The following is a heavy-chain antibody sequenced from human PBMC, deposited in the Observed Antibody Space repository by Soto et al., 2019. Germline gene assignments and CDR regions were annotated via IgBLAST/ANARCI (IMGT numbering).Heavy chain of an antibody. Sequence: EVQLVESGGGLVQPGRSLRLSCAGSGFTFDDYAMHWVRQAPGKGLEWVSGISWNVGSIAYADSVKGRFTISRDNAKNSLYLQMNSLRAEDTALYYCAKGVAGWYYFDYWGQGTLVTVSS. J-gene: IGHJ4*02. CDR2: ISWNVGSI. V-gene: IGHV3-9*01. CDR1: GFTFDDYA. CDR3: AKGVAGWYYFDY. D-gene: IGHD3-3*01.